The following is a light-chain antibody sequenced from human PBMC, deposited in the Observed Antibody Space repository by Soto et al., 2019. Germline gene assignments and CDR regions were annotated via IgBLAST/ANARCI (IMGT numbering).Light chain of an antibody. J-gene: IGKJ2*01. CDR2: DAS. V-gene: IGKV3-15*01. CDR3: QQYDNLPPYT. Sequence: EIVMTQSPATLSVSPGERATLSCRASQSVSSNLAWYQQKPGQAPRLLIYDASTRASGIPARFSGSGSVTEFTLTISSLQSEDFAVYSCQQYDNLPPYTFGQGTKLEIK. CDR1: QSVSSN.